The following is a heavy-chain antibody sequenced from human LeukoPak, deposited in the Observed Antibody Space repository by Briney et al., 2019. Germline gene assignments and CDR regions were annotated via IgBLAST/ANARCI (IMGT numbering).Heavy chain of an antibody. Sequence: ASVKVSCKASGGTFSSYAISWVRQAPGQGLEWMGGIIPIFGTANYAQKFQGRVTITTDESTSTAYMELSSLRSEDTAVYYCARQRYCSSTSCQIFDYWGQGTLATVSS. CDR3: ARQRYCSSTSCQIFDY. V-gene: IGHV1-69*05. CDR2: IIPIFGTA. CDR1: GGTFSSYA. J-gene: IGHJ4*02. D-gene: IGHD2-2*01.